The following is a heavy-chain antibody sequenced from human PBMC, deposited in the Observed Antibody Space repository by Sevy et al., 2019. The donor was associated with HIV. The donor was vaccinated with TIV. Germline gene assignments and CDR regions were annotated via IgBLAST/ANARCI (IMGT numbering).Heavy chain of an antibody. D-gene: IGHD2-15*01. CDR1: GFTFSSYG. Sequence: GGSLRLSCAASGFTFSSYGMHWVRQAPGKGLEWVAVISYDGSNKYYADSVKGRFTISRDNSKNTLYLQMNSLRAEDTAVYYCAKELSSIVVLVAAIDYWGQGTLVTVSS. CDR2: ISYDGSNK. CDR3: AKELSSIVVLVAAIDY. J-gene: IGHJ4*02. V-gene: IGHV3-30*18.